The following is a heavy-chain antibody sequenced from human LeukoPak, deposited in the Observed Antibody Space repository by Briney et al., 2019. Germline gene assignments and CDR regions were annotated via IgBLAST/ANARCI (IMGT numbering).Heavy chain of an antibody. CDR3: AREDCSGGSCYFDY. J-gene: IGHJ4*02. D-gene: IGHD2-15*01. CDR1: GGTFSSYA. Sequence: ASVKVSCKASGGTFSSYAISWVRQAPGQGLEWMGWISAYNGNTNYAQKLQGRVTMTTDTSTSTAYMELRSLRSDDTAVYYCAREDCSGGSCYFDYWGQGTLVTVSS. V-gene: IGHV1-18*01. CDR2: ISAYNGNT.